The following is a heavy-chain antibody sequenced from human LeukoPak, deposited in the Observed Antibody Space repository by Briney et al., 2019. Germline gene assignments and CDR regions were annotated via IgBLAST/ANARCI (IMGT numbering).Heavy chain of an antibody. V-gene: IGHV3-23*01. CDR1: GFTFNKFA. Sequence: GGSLRHSCAASGFTFNKFAMTWVRQAPGKGLQWVSAISDNGGGTYYADSVKGRFTVSRDNSKNMLYLQMNSLRAEDTAVYYCTKDWSASYWGQGTLVTVSS. J-gene: IGHJ4*02. CDR2: ISDNGGGT. CDR3: TKDWSASY.